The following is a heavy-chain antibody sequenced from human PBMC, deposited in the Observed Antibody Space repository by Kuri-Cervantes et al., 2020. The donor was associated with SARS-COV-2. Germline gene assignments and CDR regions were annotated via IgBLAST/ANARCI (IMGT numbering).Heavy chain of an antibody. CDR1: GFTVSSNY. CDR3: AKVGTSIAVSGRFDY. CDR2: ISASGAST. Sequence: GGSLRLSCAASGFTVSSNYMSWVRQAPGKGLEWVSVISASGASTYYADSVKGRFTISRDNSKNTLYLQMNSLRAEDTAVYYCAKVGTSIAVSGRFDYWGQGTLVTVSS. D-gene: IGHD6-19*01. J-gene: IGHJ4*02. V-gene: IGHV3-23*01.